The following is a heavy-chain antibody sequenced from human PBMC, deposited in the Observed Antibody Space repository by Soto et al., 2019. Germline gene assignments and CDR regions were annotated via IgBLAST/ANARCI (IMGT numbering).Heavy chain of an antibody. CDR3: ARQKLGSSYFYYYGMDV. V-gene: IGHV4-59*08. J-gene: IGHJ6*02. Sequence: SETLPDTWTVFGDSISSYDWTWIRQPPGRGLEWIGYIYYSGITNYNPSLKSRVTISEDTSKNQLSLDLTSVTAADTAVYYCARQKLGSSYFYYYGMDVWGQGITVTSP. D-gene: IGHD1-26*01. CDR2: IYYSGIT. CDR1: GDSISSYD.